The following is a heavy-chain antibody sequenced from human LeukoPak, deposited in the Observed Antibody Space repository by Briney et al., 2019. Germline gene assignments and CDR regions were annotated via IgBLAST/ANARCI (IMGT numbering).Heavy chain of an antibody. Sequence: GGSLRLSCAASGASFSDYYMSWIRQAPGKGLQWVSYIDTGGSITYYAGSVKGRFTISRDNAKNSLYLQMNSLRVEDTAVYYCARILEGYHYYMDVWGKGTTVTVSS. D-gene: IGHD6-13*01. CDR2: IDTGGSIT. V-gene: IGHV3-11*04. CDR3: ARILEGYHYYMDV. CDR1: GASFSDYY. J-gene: IGHJ6*03.